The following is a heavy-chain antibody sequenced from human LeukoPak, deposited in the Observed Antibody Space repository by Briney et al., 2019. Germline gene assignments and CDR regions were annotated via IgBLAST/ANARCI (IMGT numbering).Heavy chain of an antibody. CDR3: AKGSITMVRGGYFDY. CDR1: GFTFSSYE. V-gene: IGHV3-48*03. D-gene: IGHD3-10*01. CDR2: ISSSGSTI. Sequence: GGSLRLSCAASGFTFSSYEMNWVRQAPGKGLEWVSYISSSGSTIYYADSVKGRFTISRDNAKNSLYLQMNSLRAEDTAVYYCAKGSITMVRGGYFDYWGQGTLVTVSS. J-gene: IGHJ4*02.